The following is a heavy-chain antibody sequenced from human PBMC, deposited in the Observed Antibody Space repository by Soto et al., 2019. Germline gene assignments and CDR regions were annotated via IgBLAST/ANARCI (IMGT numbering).Heavy chain of an antibody. V-gene: IGHV1-2*04. D-gene: IGHD2-21*02. CDR3: ARGLPQIYCGGDCYYFDY. Sequence: EASVKVSCKASGYTFTGYYMHWVRQAPGQGLEWMGWINPNSGGTNYAQKFQGWVTMTTDTSTSTAYMELRSLRSDDTAVYYCARGLPQIYCGGDCYYFDYWGQGTLVTSPQ. CDR2: INPNSGGT. CDR1: GYTFTGYY. J-gene: IGHJ4*02.